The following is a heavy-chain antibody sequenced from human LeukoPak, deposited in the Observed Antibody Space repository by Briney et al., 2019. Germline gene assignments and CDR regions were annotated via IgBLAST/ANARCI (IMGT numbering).Heavy chain of an antibody. CDR1: GYSFTSYW. CDR2: IYPGDSDT. Sequence: ESLTFSCTGSGYSFTSYWIGWVRQMPGKDLEWMGIIYPGDSDTRYSPSFQGKVTISADKSISTAYLQWSSLKASDTAMYYWARVAYYYGSGSYYLDYGGQGTLVTVSS. J-gene: IGHJ4*02. V-gene: IGHV5-51*01. D-gene: IGHD3-10*01. CDR3: ARVAYYYGSGSYYLDY.